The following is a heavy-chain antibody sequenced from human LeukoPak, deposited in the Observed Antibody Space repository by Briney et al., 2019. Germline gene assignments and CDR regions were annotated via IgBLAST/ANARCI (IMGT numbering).Heavy chain of an antibody. D-gene: IGHD3-16*01. CDR1: GFTFSTYW. CDR2: IKQDGSEK. Sequence: PGGSLRLSCAASGFTFSTYWMSWVRQTPGKGLEWVANIKQDGSEKYYVDSVKGRFTISRDNAKNSLYLQMNSLRAEDTAVYYCARERFGAYPEHWGQGTLVTVSS. J-gene: IGHJ1*01. V-gene: IGHV3-7*03. CDR3: ARERFGAYPEH.